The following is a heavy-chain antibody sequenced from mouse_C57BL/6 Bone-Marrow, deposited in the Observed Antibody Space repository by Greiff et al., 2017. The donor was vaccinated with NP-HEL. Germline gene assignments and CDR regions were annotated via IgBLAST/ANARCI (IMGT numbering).Heavy chain of an antibody. V-gene: IGHV3-6*01. J-gene: IGHJ2*01. CDR2: ISYDGSN. Sequence: EVQLQESGPGLVKPSQSLSLTCSVTGYSITSGYYWNWIRQFPGNKLEWMGYISYDGSNNYNPSLKNRISITRDTSKNQFFLKLNSVTTEDTATYYCASVPYYYGSSYVYYFDYWGQGTTLTVSS. D-gene: IGHD1-1*01. CDR1: GYSITSGYY. CDR3: ASVPYYYGSSYVYYFDY.